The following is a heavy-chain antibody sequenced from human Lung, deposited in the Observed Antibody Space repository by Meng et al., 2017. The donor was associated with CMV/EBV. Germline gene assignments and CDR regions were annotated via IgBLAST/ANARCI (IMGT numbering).Heavy chain of an antibody. J-gene: IGHJ6*04. D-gene: IGHD4-11*01. V-gene: IGHV3-48*03. CDR1: AFTHSNFE. CDR2: ISEYGNTK. Sequence: SLKISXAASAFTHSNFEMDWVHPAPGRGLEWVSFISEYGNTKYYADSVRGRFTISRDSAKGLLYLQMSSLRVEDTAVYYCARDRERDYKLLGGMDVWGKGTTVTVSS. CDR3: ARDRERDYKLLGGMDV.